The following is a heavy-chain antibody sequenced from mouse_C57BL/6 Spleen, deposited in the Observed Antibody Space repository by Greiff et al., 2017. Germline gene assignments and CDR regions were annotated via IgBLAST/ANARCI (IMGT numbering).Heavy chain of an antibody. V-gene: IGHV1-82*01. CDR2: IYPGDGDT. Sequence: QVQLQQSGPELVKPGASVKISCKASGYAFSSSWMNWVKQRPGKGLEWIGRIYPGDGDTNYNQKFKGKSTLTVDKSSSTAYMQLSSLTSEDSAVYYCARHGSSYFDYWGQGTTLTVSS. J-gene: IGHJ2*01. CDR1: GYAFSSSW. D-gene: IGHD1-1*01. CDR3: ARHGSSYFDY.